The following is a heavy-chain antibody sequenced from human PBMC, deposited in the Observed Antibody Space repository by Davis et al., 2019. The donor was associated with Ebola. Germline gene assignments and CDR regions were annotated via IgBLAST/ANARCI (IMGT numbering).Heavy chain of an antibody. D-gene: IGHD6-13*01. V-gene: IGHV4-61*01. CDR3: TTVPNIATTLFDY. CDR2: IYYCGST. Sequence: PSETLSLTCTVSGRSVSSGSYYWIWIRQPPGKGLEWIGHIYYCGSTNYNPSLTSRVTILVDTSKNQFSLKLSSVTAADTAIDYCTTVPNIATTLFDYWGQGTLVTVSS. CDR1: GRSVSSGSYY. J-gene: IGHJ4*02.